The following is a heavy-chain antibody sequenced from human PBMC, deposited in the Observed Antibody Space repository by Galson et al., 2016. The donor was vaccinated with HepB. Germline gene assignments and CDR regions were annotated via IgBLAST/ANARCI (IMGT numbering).Heavy chain of an antibody. CDR3: ARRTNAGCSCRWFQDWYFDL. V-gene: IGHV4-39*01. J-gene: IGHJ2*01. CDR2: IYHTGST. D-gene: IGHD2-15*01. CDR1: GTSISSNSYY. Sequence: ETLSLTCTVSGTSISSNSYYWGWIRQPPGKGLEWIGSIYHTGSTYYNPSLKSRVTLSVDTSKDQFSLKLTSVTAADTALYFCARRTNAGCSCRWFQDWYFDLWGRGTLVTVSS.